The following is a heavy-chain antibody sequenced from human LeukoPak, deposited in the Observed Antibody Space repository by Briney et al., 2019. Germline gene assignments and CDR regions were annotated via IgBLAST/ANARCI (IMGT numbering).Heavy chain of an antibody. V-gene: IGHV3-66*01. CDR1: GFIVSGDF. D-gene: IGHD1-26*01. CDR3: ARGGAFDY. J-gene: IGHJ4*02. CDR2: IYSDGST. Sequence: PGGSLRLSCAASGFIVSGDFMSWVRQAPGKGLEWVSVIYSDGSTYYADSVKGRFTISRDNSKNTLYLQMNSLRAEDTAVYYCARGGAFDYWAREPWSPSPQ.